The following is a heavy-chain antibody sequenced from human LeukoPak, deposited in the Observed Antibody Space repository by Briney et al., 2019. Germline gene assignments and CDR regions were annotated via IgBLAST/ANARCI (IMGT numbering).Heavy chain of an antibody. CDR3: AKAPRFGDHATEYYYYYMHV. V-gene: IGHV3-11*04. CDR1: GFTFSDYY. J-gene: IGHJ6*03. D-gene: IGHD3-16*01. Sequence: GGSLRLSCAASGFTFSDYYMSWIRQAPGKGLEWVSYISSSGTNIYYADSVKGRFTISRDNAKNSLYLQMDSLRAEDTAVYYCAKAPRFGDHATEYYYYYMHVWGKGTTVTVSS. CDR2: ISSSGTNI.